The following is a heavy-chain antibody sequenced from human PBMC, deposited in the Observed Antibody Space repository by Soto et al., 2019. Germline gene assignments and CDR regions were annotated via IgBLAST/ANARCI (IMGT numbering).Heavy chain of an antibody. D-gene: IGHD1-7*01. CDR2: TNWNGGIT. CDR3: ARVGKYHWNCWFDP. V-gene: IGHV3-20*01. CDR1: GFTFDDYG. Sequence: EVQLVESGGGVVRPGGSLRLSCAASGFTFDDYGMCWVRQAPGKGLEWVSGTNWNGGITGYADSVKGRFTNSIDNAKNSLYLQMHSLRAEDTALYHCARVGKYHWNCWFDPWGQGNLVTVSS. J-gene: IGHJ5*02.